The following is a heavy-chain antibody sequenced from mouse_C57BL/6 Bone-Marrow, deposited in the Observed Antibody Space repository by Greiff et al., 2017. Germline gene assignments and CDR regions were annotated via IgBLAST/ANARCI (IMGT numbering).Heavy chain of an antibody. J-gene: IGHJ4*01. V-gene: IGHV1-69*01. Sequence: QVQLQQPGAELVMPGASVKLSCKASGYTFTSYWMHWVKQRPGQGLEWIGEIDPSASYTNYNQKFKGKSTLTVDKSSSTAYMQLSSLTSEDSAVYYCARVDYWGQGTSVTVSS. CDR2: IDPSASYT. CDR1: GYTFTSYW. CDR3: ARVDY.